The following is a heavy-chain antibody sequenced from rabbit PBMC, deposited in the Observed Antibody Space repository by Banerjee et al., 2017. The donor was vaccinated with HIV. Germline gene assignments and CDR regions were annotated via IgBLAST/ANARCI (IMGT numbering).Heavy chain of an antibody. J-gene: IGHJ2*01. CDR2: IYAGDGST. D-gene: IGHD2-1*01. V-gene: IGHV1S40*01. CDR1: GFSFSSSYY. Sequence: QSLEESGGDLVKPGASLTLTCTASGFSFSSSYYMCWVRQAPGKGLEWIACIYAGDGSTYYASWVNGRFTISKTSSTTVTLQMTSLTAADTATYFCARFDGDGFDLWGPGTLVTVS. CDR3: ARFDGDGFDL.